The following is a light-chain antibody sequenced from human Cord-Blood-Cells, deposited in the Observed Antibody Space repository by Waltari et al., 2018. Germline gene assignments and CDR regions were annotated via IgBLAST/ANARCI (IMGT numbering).Light chain of an antibody. Sequence: QSALTQPASVSGSPGQSITISCTGTSSDVGSYNLVSWYKQHPGKAPKLMIYEGSKRPSGVSNGFSGSKSGNTASLTSSGLQVEDEADYYCCSYAGSSTFVVFGGGTKLTVL. J-gene: IGLJ2*01. V-gene: IGLV2-23*03. CDR3: CSYAGSSTFVV. CDR1: SSDVGSYNL. CDR2: EGS.